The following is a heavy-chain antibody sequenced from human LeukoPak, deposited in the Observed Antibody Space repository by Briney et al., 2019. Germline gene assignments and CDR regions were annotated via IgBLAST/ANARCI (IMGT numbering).Heavy chain of an antibody. V-gene: IGHV1-69*04. CDR3: ARDSYDSSGYYSHSGAFDI. CDR1: GGTFSSYA. CDR2: IIPILGIA. D-gene: IGHD3-22*01. J-gene: IGHJ3*02. Sequence: SVKVSCKASGGTFSSYAISWVRQAPGQGLEWVGRIIPILGIANYAQKFQGRVTITADKSTSTAYMELSSLRSEDTAVYYCARDSYDSSGYYSHSGAFDIWGQGTMVTVSS.